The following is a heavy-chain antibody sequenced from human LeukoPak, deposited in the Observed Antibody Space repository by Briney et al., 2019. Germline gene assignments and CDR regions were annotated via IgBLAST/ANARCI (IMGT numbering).Heavy chain of an antibody. Sequence: GGPLRLSCAASGFTFSSYSMNWVRQAPGKGLEWVSSISSSSSYIYYADSVKGRFTISRDNAKNSLYLQMNSLRAEDTAVYYCARAPLTGDPSSWDFDLWGRGTLVTVSS. CDR1: GFTFSSYS. V-gene: IGHV3-21*01. J-gene: IGHJ2*01. D-gene: IGHD7-27*01. CDR2: ISSSSSYI. CDR3: ARAPLTGDPSSWDFDL.